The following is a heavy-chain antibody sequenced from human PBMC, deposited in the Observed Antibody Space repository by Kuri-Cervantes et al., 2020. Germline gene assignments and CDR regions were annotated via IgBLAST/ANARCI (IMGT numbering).Heavy chain of an antibody. D-gene: IGHD3-10*01. J-gene: IGHJ5*02. CDR2: IIPIFGTA. V-gene: IGHV1-69*13. CDR1: VGTFSSYA. CDR3: ARDYIEYYGSGSYYNDRGLFDP. Sequence: SVKVSFKASVGTFSSYAISWVRQDPGQGLEWMGGIIPIFGTANYAQKFQCRVTITADEYTSTAYMELSSLRSEHTAVYYCARDYIEYYGSGSYYNDRGLFDPWGQGTLVTVSS.